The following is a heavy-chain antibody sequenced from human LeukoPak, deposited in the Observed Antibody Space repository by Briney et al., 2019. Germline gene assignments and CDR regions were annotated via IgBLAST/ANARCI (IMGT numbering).Heavy chain of an antibody. CDR3: TRGTNSGFDY. D-gene: IGHD6-19*01. CDR1: GFIFSGSA. V-gene: IGHV3-73*01. Sequence: GGSLRLSCAASGFIFSGSAMHWVRQASGKGLEWVGRVRSKANNHATTYAAALKGRFNISRDDPKNTIYLEMNSLKAEDTAVSYWTRGTNSGFDYWGRGTLVTGSS. CDR2: VRSKANNHAT. J-gene: IGHJ4*02.